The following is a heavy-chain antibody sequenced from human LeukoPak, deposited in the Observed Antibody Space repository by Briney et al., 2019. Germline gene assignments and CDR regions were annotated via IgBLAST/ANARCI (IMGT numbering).Heavy chain of an antibody. CDR1: GYTFTGYY. V-gene: IGHV1-8*02. CDR3: ARDHYYYGMDV. CDR2: MNPNSGNT. J-gene: IGHJ6*02. Sequence: ASVKVSCKASGYTFTGYYMHWVRQAPGQGLEWTGWMNPNSGNTGYAQKFQGRVTMTRNTSISTAYMELSSLRSEDTAVYYCARDHYYYGMDVWGQGTTVTVSS.